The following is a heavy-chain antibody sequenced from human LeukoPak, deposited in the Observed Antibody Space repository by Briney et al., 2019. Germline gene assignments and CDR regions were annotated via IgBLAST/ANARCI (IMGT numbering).Heavy chain of an antibody. J-gene: IGHJ4*02. CDR3: AKEGYSSGRSSDS. CDR2: INSDGSNT. CDR1: GFTFSSYW. Sequence: PGGSLRLSCAASGFTFSSYWMHWVRQAPGKGLVWVSRINSDGSNTNYADSVKGRFTLSRDNAKNTLYLQMNSLRVEDTAVYYCAKEGYSSGRSSDSWGQGTLVTVSS. V-gene: IGHV3-74*01. D-gene: IGHD6-19*01.